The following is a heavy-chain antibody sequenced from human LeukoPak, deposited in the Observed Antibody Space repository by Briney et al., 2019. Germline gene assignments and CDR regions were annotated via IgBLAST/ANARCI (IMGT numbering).Heavy chain of an antibody. CDR1: GFTFSSYT. J-gene: IGHJ4*02. CDR2: ISSSSSHI. D-gene: IGHD2-2*01. CDR3: VRASSGIGTSPFDY. V-gene: IGHV3-21*01. Sequence: PGGSLRLSCAASGFTFSSYTMNWVRQAPGKGLEWVSSISSSSSHIYYADSVKGRFTISRDNAKNSLYLQMNSLRAEDTALYYCVRASSGIGTSPFDYWGQGSLVTVSS.